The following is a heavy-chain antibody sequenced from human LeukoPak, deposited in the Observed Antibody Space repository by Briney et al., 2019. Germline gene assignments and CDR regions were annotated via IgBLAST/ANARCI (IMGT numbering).Heavy chain of an antibody. CDR1: GGSISSYY. J-gene: IGHJ3*02. V-gene: IGHV4-59*01. Sequence: PSETLSRTCTVSGGSISSYYWSWLRQPPGKGLEWIGYIYYSGSTNYNPSLKSRVTISVDTSKNQFSLKLSSVTAADTAVYYCARDPHYYDSSGPLDAFDIWGQGTMVTVSS. CDR2: IYYSGST. CDR3: ARDPHYYDSSGPLDAFDI. D-gene: IGHD3-22*01.